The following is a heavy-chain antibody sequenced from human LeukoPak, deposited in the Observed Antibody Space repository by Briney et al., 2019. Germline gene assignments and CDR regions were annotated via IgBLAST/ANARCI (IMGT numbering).Heavy chain of an antibody. D-gene: IGHD3-3*01. J-gene: IGHJ3*02. CDR1: GYSISSGYY. CDR2: IYHSGST. Sequence: SETLSLTCTVSGYSISSGYYWGWIRQPPGKGLEWIGSIYHSGSTYYNPSLKSRVTISVDTSKNRFSLKLSSVTAADTAVYYCARGGYDFWSGYSIGAFDIWGQGTMVTVSS. V-gene: IGHV4-38-2*02. CDR3: ARGGYDFWSGYSIGAFDI.